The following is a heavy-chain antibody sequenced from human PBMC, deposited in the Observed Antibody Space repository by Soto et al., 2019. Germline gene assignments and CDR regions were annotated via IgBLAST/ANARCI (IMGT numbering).Heavy chain of an antibody. CDR2: IFFTGIT. J-gene: IGHJ6*02. CDR1: GGSVTTGSCN. V-gene: IGHV4-61*01. Sequence: QVQLQESGPGLVRPSETLSLTCTVSGGSVTTGSCNWSWIRRPPGKGLEWIGNIFFTGITHYNPSLNNRFTMSVDTSKNQFSLTVTSVTAADTAVYYCARDGHGMDVWGQGTTVTVSS. CDR3: ARDGHGMDV.